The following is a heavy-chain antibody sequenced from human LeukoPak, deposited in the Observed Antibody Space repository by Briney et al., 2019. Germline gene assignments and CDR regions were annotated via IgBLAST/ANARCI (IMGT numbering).Heavy chain of an antibody. CDR2: IYYSGST. CDR1: GGSISSYY. V-gene: IGHV4-59*01. J-gene: IGHJ5*02. D-gene: IGHD6-6*01. CDR3: ARQYSSLSGFDP. Sequence: SETLSLTCTVSGGSISSYYWSWIWQPPGKGLEWIGYIYYSGSTNYNPSLKSRVTISVDTSKNQFSLKLSSVTAADTAVYYCARQYSSLSGFDPWGQGTLVTVSS.